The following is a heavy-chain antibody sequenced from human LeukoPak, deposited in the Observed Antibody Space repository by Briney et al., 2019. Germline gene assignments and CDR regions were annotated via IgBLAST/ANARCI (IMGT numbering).Heavy chain of an antibody. J-gene: IGHJ3*02. CDR3: AREYYYDSSGYRVSDAFDI. CDR2: IYSGGST. CDR1: GFTVSSNY. D-gene: IGHD3-22*01. V-gene: IGHV3-66*01. Sequence: GGSLRPSCAASGFTVSSNYMSWVRQAPGKGLEWVSVIYSGGSTYYADSVKGRFTISRDNSKNTLYLQMNSLRAEDTAVYYCAREYYYDSSGYRVSDAFDIWGQGTMVTVSS.